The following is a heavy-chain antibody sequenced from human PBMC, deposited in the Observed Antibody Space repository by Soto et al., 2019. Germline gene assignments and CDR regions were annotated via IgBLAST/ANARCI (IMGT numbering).Heavy chain of an antibody. D-gene: IGHD2-2*01. Sequence: QVQLQESGPGLVKPSQTLSLTCTVSGGSISSGGYYWSWIRQHPGKGLEWIGYIYYSGSTYYNPSLKSRVTISVDTSKNQFSLKLSSVTAADTAVYYCARSSSIVVVPAARTGYYYYGMDVWGQGTTVTDSS. V-gene: IGHV4-31*03. CDR1: GGSISSGGYY. J-gene: IGHJ6*02. CDR3: ARSSSIVVVPAARTGYYYYGMDV. CDR2: IYYSGST.